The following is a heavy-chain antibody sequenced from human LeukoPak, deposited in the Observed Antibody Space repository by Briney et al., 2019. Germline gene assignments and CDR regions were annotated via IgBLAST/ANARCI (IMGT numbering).Heavy chain of an antibody. Sequence: SETLSLTCAVSGYSISSGYYWGWIRQPPGKGLEWIGSIYHSGSTYYNPSLKSRVTISVDTSKNQVSLKLSFVTAADTAVYYCARLYSSGRGDYWGQGTLVTVSS. D-gene: IGHD6-19*01. CDR2: IYHSGST. CDR1: GYSISSGYY. CDR3: ARLYSSGRGDY. V-gene: IGHV4-38-2*01. J-gene: IGHJ4*02.